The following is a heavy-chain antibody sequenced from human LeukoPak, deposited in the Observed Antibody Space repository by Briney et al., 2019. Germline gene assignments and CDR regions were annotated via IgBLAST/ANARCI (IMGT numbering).Heavy chain of an antibody. J-gene: IGHJ4*02. CDR3: AGQQLVFRGELYFDY. V-gene: IGHV4-59*01. CDR1: GGSISSYY. D-gene: IGHD6-13*01. CDR2: IYYSGST. Sequence: SETLSLTCTVSGGSISSYYWSWIRQPPGKGLEWIGYIYYSGSTNYNPSLKSRVTISVDTSKNQFSLKLSSVTAADTAVYYCAGQQLVFRGELYFDYWGQGTLVTVSS.